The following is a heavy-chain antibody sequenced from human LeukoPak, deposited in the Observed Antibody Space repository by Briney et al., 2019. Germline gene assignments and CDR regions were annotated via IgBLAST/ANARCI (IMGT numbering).Heavy chain of an antibody. CDR2: INSAGSIT. J-gene: IGHJ4*02. D-gene: IGHD5-24*01. CDR3: LRGADGYGVFDY. V-gene: IGHV3-74*01. CDR1: GFTFGSYW. Sequence: GGSLRLSCAASGFTFGSYWMHWVRQAPGKGLVWVSRINSAGSITNYADSVRGRFTVSRDNAKNTLYLQLNSLTTEDTAVYYCLRGADGYGVFDYWGQGSLVTVSA.